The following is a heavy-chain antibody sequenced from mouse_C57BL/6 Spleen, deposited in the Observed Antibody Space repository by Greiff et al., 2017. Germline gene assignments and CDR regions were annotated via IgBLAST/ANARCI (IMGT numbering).Heavy chain of an antibody. Sequence: QVQLQQSGAELVKPGASVKLSCKASGYTFTSYWMHWVKQRPGQGLEWIGMIHPNSGSTNYNEKFKSKATLTVDKTSNTAYMQLSSLTSEDSAVYYCARKGITTVGPTTFDYWGQGTTLTVSS. CDR1: GYTFTSYW. J-gene: IGHJ2*01. CDR2: IHPNSGST. D-gene: IGHD1-1*01. V-gene: IGHV1-64*01. CDR3: ARKGITTVGPTTFDY.